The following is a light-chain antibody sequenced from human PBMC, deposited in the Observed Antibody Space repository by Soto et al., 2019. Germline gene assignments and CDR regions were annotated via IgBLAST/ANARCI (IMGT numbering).Light chain of an antibody. V-gene: IGKV1-39*01. CDR3: QQSYSASYT. CDR1: QRIYSS. Sequence: DIQLTQSPSSLSASVGDRVTITCRASQRIYSSLNWYHQKPGKAPKLLIYAASNLQSGVPSRFSGSGSGTDFTLSISSLQPEDFATYYCQQSYSASYTFRQGTKLEI. J-gene: IGKJ2*01. CDR2: AAS.